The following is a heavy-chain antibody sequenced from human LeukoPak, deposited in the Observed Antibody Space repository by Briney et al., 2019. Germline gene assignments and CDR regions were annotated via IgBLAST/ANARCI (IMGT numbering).Heavy chain of an antibody. CDR2: INWNGGST. CDR1: GFTFDDYG. D-gene: IGHD6-13*01. CDR3: ARPRAAADAGGFDY. Sequence: PGGSLRLSCAASGFTFDDYGMSWVRQAPGKGLEWVSGINWNGGSTGYADSVKGRFTISRDNAKNSLYLQMNSLRAEDTALYYCARPRAAADAGGFDYWGQGTLVTVSS. V-gene: IGHV3-20*04. J-gene: IGHJ4*02.